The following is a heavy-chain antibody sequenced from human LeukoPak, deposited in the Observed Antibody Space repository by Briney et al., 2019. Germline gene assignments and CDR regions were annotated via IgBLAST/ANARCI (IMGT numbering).Heavy chain of an antibody. Sequence: GGSLRLSCAASGFTFSSYAMHWVRQAPGKGLEWVAVISYDGSNKYYADSVKGRFTISRDNSKNTLYLQMNSLRAEDTAVYYCARDSVDTAMGGYGMDVWGQGTTVTVSS. CDR1: GFTFSSYA. D-gene: IGHD5-18*01. J-gene: IGHJ6*02. CDR3: ARDSVDTAMGGYGMDV. V-gene: IGHV3-30*04. CDR2: ISYDGSNK.